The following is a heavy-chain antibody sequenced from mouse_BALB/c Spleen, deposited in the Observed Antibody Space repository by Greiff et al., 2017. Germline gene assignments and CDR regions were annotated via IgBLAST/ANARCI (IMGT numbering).Heavy chain of an antibody. Sequence: VQGVESGPGLVQPSQSLSITCTVSGFSLTSYGVHWVRQSPGKGLEWLGVIWSGGSTDYNAAFISRLSISKDNSKSQVFFKMNSLQANDTAIYYCARNGNYNYYAMDYWGQGTSVPSPQ. V-gene: IGHV2-2*02. CDR3: ARNGNYNYYAMDY. CDR1: GFSLTSYG. D-gene: IGHD2-1*01. J-gene: IGHJ4*01. CDR2: IWSGGST.